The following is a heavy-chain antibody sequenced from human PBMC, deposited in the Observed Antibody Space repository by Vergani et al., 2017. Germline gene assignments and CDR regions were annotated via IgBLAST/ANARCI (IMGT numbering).Heavy chain of an antibody. J-gene: IGHJ6*02. CDR1: GYTFTSYD. D-gene: IGHD2-21*02. CDR2: MNPNSGNT. Sequence: QVQLVQSGAEVKKPGASVKVSCKASGYTFTSYDINWVRQATGQGLEWMGWMNPNSGNTGYAQKFQGRVTMTRNTSISTAYMELSSLRSEDTAVYYCARDRTDCGGDCYSGGYYYYGMDVWGQGTTVTVSS. V-gene: IGHV1-8*01. CDR3: ARDRTDCGGDCYSGGYYYYGMDV.